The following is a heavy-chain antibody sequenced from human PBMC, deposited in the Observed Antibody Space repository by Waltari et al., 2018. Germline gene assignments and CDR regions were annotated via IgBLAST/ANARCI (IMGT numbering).Heavy chain of an antibody. CDR3: ARETFKLAAAPDY. D-gene: IGHD6-13*01. Sequence: EVQLVESGGGLVKPGGSLRLSCAASGFTFSSYSMNWVRQAPGKGLEWVSSISSSSSYIYYADSVKGRFTISRDKAKNSLYLQMNSLRAEDTAVYYCARETFKLAAAPDYWGQGTLVTVSS. CDR1: GFTFSSYS. CDR2: ISSSSSYI. J-gene: IGHJ4*02. V-gene: IGHV3-21*01.